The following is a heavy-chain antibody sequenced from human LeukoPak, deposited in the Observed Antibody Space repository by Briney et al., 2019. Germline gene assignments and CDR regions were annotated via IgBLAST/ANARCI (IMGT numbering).Heavy chain of an antibody. V-gene: IGHV4-34*01. CDR1: GGSFSGYY. Sequence: SETLSLTCAVYGGSFSGYYWSWIRQPPGKGLEWIGEISHSGSTNYNPSLKSRVTISVDTSKNQFSLKLSSVTAADTAVYYCASLITMVRGVIITNWFDPWGQGTLVTVSS. CDR3: ASLITMVRGVIITNWFDP. D-gene: IGHD3-10*01. J-gene: IGHJ5*02. CDR2: ISHSGST.